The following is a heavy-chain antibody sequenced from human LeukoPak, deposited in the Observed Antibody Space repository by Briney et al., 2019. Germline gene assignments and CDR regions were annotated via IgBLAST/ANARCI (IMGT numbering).Heavy chain of an antibody. D-gene: IGHD2-15*01. CDR3: ARVPGEVVVAATKNYYYYYGMDV. CDR2: INAGNGNT. Sequence: GASVKVSCKASGYTFTSYAMHWVRQAPGQRLEWMGWINAGNGNTKYSQKFQGRVTITRDTSASTAYMELSSLRSEDTAVYYCARVPGEVVVAATKNYYYYYGMDVWGQGTTVTVSS. CDR1: GYTFTSYA. V-gene: IGHV1-3*01. J-gene: IGHJ6*02.